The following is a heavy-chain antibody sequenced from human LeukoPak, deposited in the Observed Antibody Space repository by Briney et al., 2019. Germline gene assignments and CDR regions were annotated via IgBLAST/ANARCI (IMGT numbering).Heavy chain of an antibody. CDR3: ARDSSGYQ. CDR1: GFTFSTYW. D-gene: IGHD3-22*01. CDR2: IKGDGSEK. J-gene: IGHJ4*02. Sequence: GGSLRLSCAASGFTFSTYWMSWVRQAPGKGLEWVANIKGDGSEKYYGDSVKGRFTISRDNAKNSLYLQMNSLRAGDTAVYYCARDSSGYQWGQGTLVTVSS. V-gene: IGHV3-7*01.